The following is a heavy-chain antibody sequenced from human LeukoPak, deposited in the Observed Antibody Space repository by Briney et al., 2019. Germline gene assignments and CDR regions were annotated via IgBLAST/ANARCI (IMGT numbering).Heavy chain of an antibody. J-gene: IGHJ4*02. V-gene: IGHV4-4*07. CDR2: FYARGNT. Sequence: SETLSLTCNVSGGSISNYYWNWIRQPAGKGPEWIGRFYARGNTNYNPSLKSRVTMSVDTSKNQLSLKLTSVTAADAAFYYCARDSSGFYYARMLNYWGQGTLVTVSS. CDR3: ARDSSGFYYARMLNY. CDR1: GGSISNYY. D-gene: IGHD3-22*01.